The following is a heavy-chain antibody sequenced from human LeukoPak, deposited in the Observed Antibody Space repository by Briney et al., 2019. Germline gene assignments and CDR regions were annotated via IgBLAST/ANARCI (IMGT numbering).Heavy chain of an antibody. CDR1: GFSFPSYW. D-gene: IGHD3-22*01. Sequence: GESLKISCKGSGFSFPSYWIGWVRQMPGKGLEWMGIIYPGDSDTRYSPSFQGQVTISADKSISTAYLQWSSLMASDTAMYYCARHSYYYDSSGYYGAEYFQHWGQGTLVTVSS. V-gene: IGHV5-51*01. CDR3: ARHSYYYDSSGYYGAEYFQH. CDR2: IYPGDSDT. J-gene: IGHJ1*01.